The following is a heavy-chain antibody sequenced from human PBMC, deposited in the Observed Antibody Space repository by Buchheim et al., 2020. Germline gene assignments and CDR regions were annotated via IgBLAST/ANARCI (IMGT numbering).Heavy chain of an antibody. J-gene: IGHJ4*02. CDR1: GFTFSTYA. D-gene: IGHD2/OR15-2a*01. CDR2: LSGSGDTT. CDR3: AKANIGGGRLYFGRRIDY. V-gene: IGHV3-23*01. Sequence: EVQLLESGGGLVQPGGSLRLSCIASGFTFSTYAMNWVRQAPGKGLEWVSGLSGSGDTTHYAESVRGRSTISRDNSENTLYLQMNSLRAEDTALYYCAKANIGGGRLYFGRRIDYWGQGTL.